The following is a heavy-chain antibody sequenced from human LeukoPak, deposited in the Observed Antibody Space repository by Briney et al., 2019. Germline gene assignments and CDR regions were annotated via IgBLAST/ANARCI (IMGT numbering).Heavy chain of an antibody. D-gene: IGHD4-17*01. CDR2: TYYRSKWFD. CDR3: AREPSRGELDY. Sequence: SQTLSLTCVISGDSVSSNSVSWNWIRQSPSRGLEWLGRTYYRSKWFDEYAVSVKSRITINPGTTKNHVSLQLNSVTPEDTAVYYCAREPSRGELDYWGQGVLVTVPS. V-gene: IGHV6-1*01. CDR1: GDSVSSNSVS. J-gene: IGHJ4*02.